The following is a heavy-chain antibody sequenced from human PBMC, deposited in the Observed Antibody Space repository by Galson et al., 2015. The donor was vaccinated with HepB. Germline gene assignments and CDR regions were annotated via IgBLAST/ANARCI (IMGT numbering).Heavy chain of an antibody. CDR2: ISAYNGNT. CDR1: GYTFTSYG. CDR3: ASGIAVAGSDSGVFDY. J-gene: IGHJ4*02. Sequence: SCKASGYTFTSYGISWVRQAPGQGLEWMGWISAYNGNTNYAQKLQGRVTMTTDTSTSTAYMELRSLRSDDTAVYYCASGIAVAGSDSGVFDYWGQGTLVTVSS. D-gene: IGHD6-19*01. V-gene: IGHV1-18*01.